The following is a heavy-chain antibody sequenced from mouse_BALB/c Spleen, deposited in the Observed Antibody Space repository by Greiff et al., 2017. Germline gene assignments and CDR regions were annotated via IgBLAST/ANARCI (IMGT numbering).Heavy chain of an antibody. CDR3: VRHPGYAYFDY. V-gene: IGHV10-1*02. J-gene: IGHJ2*01. Sequence: DVKLVESGGGLVQPKGSLKLSCAASGFTFNTYAMNWVRQAPGKGLEWVARIRSKSNNYATYYADSVKDRFTISRDDSQSMLYLQMNNLKTEDTAMYYCVRHPGYAYFDYWGQGTTLTVSS. CDR1: GFTFNTYA. CDR2: IRSKSNNYAT. D-gene: IGHD3-1*01.